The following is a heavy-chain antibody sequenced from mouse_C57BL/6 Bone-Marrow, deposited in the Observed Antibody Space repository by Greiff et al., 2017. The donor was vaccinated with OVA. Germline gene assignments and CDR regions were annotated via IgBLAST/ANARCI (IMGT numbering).Heavy chain of an antibody. CDR2: IDPSDSYT. CDR1: GYTFTSYW. D-gene: IGHD2-1*01. Sequence: VQLQQPGAELVMPGASVKLSCKASGYTFTSYWMHWVKQRPGQGLEWIGEIDPSDSYTNYNQKFKGKSTLTVDKSSSTAYMQRSSLTSEDSAVYYCARWEFYGNYGYWGQGTTLTVSS. V-gene: IGHV1-69*01. J-gene: IGHJ2*01. CDR3: ARWEFYGNYGY.